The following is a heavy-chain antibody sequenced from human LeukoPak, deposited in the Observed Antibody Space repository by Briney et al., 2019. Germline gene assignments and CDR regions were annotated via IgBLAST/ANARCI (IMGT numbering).Heavy chain of an antibody. J-gene: IGHJ4*02. CDR1: GGSISSSSYY. D-gene: IGHD3-22*01. Sequence: SETLSLTCTVSGGSISSSSYYWGWIRQPPGKGLEWIGYVHSSGSTTYNPSLKSRVTISVDTSKSQFSLRLSSVTAADTAVYYCARARPSAYVDYWGQGTLVTVSS. CDR3: ARARPSAYVDY. CDR2: VHSSGST. V-gene: IGHV4-61*05.